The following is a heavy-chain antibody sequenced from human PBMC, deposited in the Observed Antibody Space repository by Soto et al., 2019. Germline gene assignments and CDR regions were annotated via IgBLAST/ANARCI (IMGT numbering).Heavy chain of an antibody. Sequence: PGESLKISCKGSGYRFTTYWIGWVRQMPGKGLEWMGIIYPGDSDTRYSPSFQGQVTISADKSISTAYLQWSSLKASDTAMYYCARTAAAGKYYYGVDVWGQGTTVTVSS. CDR3: ARTAAAGKYYYGVDV. D-gene: IGHD6-13*01. CDR1: GYRFTTYW. J-gene: IGHJ6*02. CDR2: IYPGDSDT. V-gene: IGHV5-51*03.